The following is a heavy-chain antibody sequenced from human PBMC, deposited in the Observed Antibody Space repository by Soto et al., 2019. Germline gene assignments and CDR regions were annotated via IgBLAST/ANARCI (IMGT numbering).Heavy chain of an antibody. Sequence: GESLKISCAASGFTFSSYSMNWVRQAPGKGLEWVSSISSSSSYIYYADSVKGRFTISRDNAKNSLYLQMNSLRAEDTAVYYCARDNPYVDTAMVFDYWGQGTLVTVSS. CDR2: ISSSSSYI. CDR1: GFTFSSYS. D-gene: IGHD5-18*01. J-gene: IGHJ4*02. V-gene: IGHV3-21*01. CDR3: ARDNPYVDTAMVFDY.